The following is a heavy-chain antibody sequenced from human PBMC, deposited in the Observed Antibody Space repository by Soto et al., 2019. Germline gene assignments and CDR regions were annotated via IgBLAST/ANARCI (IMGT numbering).Heavy chain of an antibody. CDR2: IYYSGST. V-gene: IGHV4-59*01. J-gene: IGHJ6*02. D-gene: IGHD2-2*02. CDR1: GGSISSYY. Sequence: QVQLQESGPGLVKPSETLSLTCTVSGGSISSYYWSWIRQPPGKGLEWIGYIYYSGSTNYNPSLKSRVTIAVDTSKNQFSLKLSSVTAADTAVYYCARVRWGDCSSTSCYTVNYYYYGMDVWGQGTTVTVSS. CDR3: ARVRWGDCSSTSCYTVNYYYYGMDV.